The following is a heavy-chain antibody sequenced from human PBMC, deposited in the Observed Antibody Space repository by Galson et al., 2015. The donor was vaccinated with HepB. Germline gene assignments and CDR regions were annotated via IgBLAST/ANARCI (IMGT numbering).Heavy chain of an antibody. Sequence: SVKVSCKASGYTFSNYYIHWVRQAPGQGLEWMGIINTSGGSASYALKFQGRVTITRDTPTSTVYMELSSLRSEDTAVYYCVRGTTYAGGNFQHWGQGTLVTVSS. CDR1: GYTFSNYY. J-gene: IGHJ1*01. V-gene: IGHV1-46*03. CDR2: INTSGGSA. D-gene: IGHD1/OR15-1a*01. CDR3: VRGTTYAGGNFQH.